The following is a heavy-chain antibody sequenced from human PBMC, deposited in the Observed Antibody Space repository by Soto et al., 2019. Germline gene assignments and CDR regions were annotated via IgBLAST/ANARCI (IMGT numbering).Heavy chain of an antibody. Sequence: QITLKESGPTLVKPTQTLTLTCTFSGFSLSTDRVGVGWIRQPPGKALDWLAVIYWYDSKTYSPSLKSRLTITKDTSKNQVVLTMTNMDPVDTATYYCAHAYGGRSLYWGQGTLVTVSS. D-gene: IGHD1-26*01. CDR3: AHAYGGRSLY. V-gene: IGHV2-5*01. J-gene: IGHJ4*02. CDR1: GFSLSTDRVG. CDR2: IYWYDSK.